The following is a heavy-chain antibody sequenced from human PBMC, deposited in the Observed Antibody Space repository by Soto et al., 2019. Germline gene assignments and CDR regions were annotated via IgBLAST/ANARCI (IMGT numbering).Heavy chain of an antibody. CDR3: ARRVLDTAMVTDYYYYYYMDV. J-gene: IGHJ6*03. CDR1: GGSISSYY. Sequence: QVQLQESGPGLVKPSETLSLTCTVSGGSISSYYWSWIRQPPGKGLEWIGYIYYSGSTNYNPSLKSRVTISVDTSKNQFSLKLSSVTAAYTAVYYCARRVLDTAMVTDYYYYYYMDVWGKGTTVTVSS. V-gene: IGHV4-59*08. D-gene: IGHD5-18*01. CDR2: IYYSGST.